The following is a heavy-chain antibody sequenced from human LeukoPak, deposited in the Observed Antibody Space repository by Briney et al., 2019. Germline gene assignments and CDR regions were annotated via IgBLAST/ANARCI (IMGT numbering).Heavy chain of an antibody. V-gene: IGHV3-11*05. Sequence: PGGSLRLSCAASGFTFSDFYMSWIRQAPGKGLEWLSYISPSSYTDYADSVKGRFTISRDNSKNTLYLQMNSLRGEDTAVYYCAKDREGTIADYFDYWGQGTLVTVSS. J-gene: IGHJ4*02. CDR1: GFTFSDFY. CDR3: AKDREGTIADYFDY. D-gene: IGHD1-7*01. CDR2: ISPSSYT.